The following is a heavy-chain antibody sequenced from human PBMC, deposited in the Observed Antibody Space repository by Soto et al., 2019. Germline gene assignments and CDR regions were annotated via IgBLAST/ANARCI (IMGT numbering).Heavy chain of an antibody. CDR2: IYYSGST. CDR3: ARLRGREEQGYYYYDGMDV. CDR1: GGTISSYY. Sequence: PSETLPLTCTGSGGTISSYYWIWIRQPPGKGLEWIGYIYYSGSTNYNPSLKSRVTISVDTSKNQFSLKLSSVTAADTAVYYCARLRGREEQGYYYYDGMDVWGQGRTVT. D-gene: IGHD1-1*01. J-gene: IGHJ6*02. V-gene: IGHV4-59*01.